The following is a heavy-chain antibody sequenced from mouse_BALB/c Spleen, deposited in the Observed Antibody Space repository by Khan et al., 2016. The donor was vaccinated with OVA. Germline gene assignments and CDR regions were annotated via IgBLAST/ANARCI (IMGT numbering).Heavy chain of an antibody. CDR1: GFTFSSYA. CDR2: IGSGGNYT. V-gene: IGHV5-9-3*01. Sequence: EVELVESGGGLVKPGGSLKLSCAASGFTFSSYAMSWVRQTPEKRLEWVATIGSGGNYTYYPDSVKGRFTISRDNAKNTLYLQLSSLRSEDTAMYYCARPPITTVVATSYWFFDDWGAGTTVTVSS. CDR3: ARPPITTVVATSYWFFDD. D-gene: IGHD1-1*01. J-gene: IGHJ1*01.